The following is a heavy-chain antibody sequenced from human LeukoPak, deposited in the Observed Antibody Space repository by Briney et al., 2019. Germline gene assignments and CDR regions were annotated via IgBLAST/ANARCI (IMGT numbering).Heavy chain of an antibody. CDR2: NNPNASDT. Sequence: GESRQIPSKGSGYDFSNYWISWVRQMPRKGLELMGINNPNASDTRYRPSFQGQVSISADKSINTADLQRSSLKASDSAMYFCARPIITYYYDRSGYDGFDVWGQGTMVTVSS. V-gene: IGHV5-51*01. D-gene: IGHD3-22*01. CDR1: GYDFSNYW. J-gene: IGHJ3*01. CDR3: ARPIITYYYDRSGYDGFDV.